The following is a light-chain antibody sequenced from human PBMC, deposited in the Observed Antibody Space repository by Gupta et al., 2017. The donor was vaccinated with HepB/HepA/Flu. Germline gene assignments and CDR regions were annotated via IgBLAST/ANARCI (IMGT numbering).Light chain of an antibody. CDR2: ANT. J-gene: IGLJ2*01. CDR1: SSNIGAGFD. V-gene: IGLV1-40*01. CDR3: QSYDSSLSGSV. Sequence: QSVLTQPPSVSGAPGQRVTISCTGSSSNIGAGFDVHWYQQLPGTAPKLLMYANTNRPSGVPDRFSGSKSGTSASLAITGLQAEDEADYDCQSYDSSLSGSVFGGGTKVTVL.